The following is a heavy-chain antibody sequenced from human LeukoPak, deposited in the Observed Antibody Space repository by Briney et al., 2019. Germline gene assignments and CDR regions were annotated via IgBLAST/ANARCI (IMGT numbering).Heavy chain of an antibody. J-gene: IGHJ5*02. CDR2: MNPNSGNT. Sequence: ASVKVSCKASGYTFTGYYMHWVRQATGQGLEWMGWMNPNSGNTGYAQKFQGRVTMTRNTSISTAYMELSSLRSEDTAVYYCARNPSHSSWYRIVKNWFDPWGQGTLVTVSS. V-gene: IGHV1-8*02. CDR1: GYTFTGYY. D-gene: IGHD6-13*01. CDR3: ARNPSHSSWYRIVKNWFDP.